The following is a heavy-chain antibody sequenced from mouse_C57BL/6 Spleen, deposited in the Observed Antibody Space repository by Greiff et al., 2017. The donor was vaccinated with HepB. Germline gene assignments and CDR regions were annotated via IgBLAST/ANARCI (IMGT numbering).Heavy chain of an antibody. Sequence: EVMLVESGGDLVKPGGSLKLSCAASGFTFSSYGMSWVRQTPDKRLEWVATISSGGSYTYYPDSVKGRFTISRDNAKNTLYLQMSSLKSEDTAMYYCARHEDYDRGDYFDYWGQGTTLTVSS. V-gene: IGHV5-6*01. CDR1: GFTFSSYG. D-gene: IGHD2-4*01. CDR3: ARHEDYDRGDYFDY. CDR2: ISSGGSYT. J-gene: IGHJ2*01.